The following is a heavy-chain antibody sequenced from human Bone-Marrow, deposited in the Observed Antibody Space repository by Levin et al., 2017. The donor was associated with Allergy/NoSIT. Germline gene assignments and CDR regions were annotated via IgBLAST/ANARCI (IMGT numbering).Heavy chain of an antibody. CDR1: GFTFGDYA. CDR2: IRSKAYGGTT. V-gene: IGHV3-49*04. CDR3: TASGSYLYYFDY. D-gene: IGHD1-26*01. Sequence: AGGSLRLSCTASGFTFGDYAMSWVRQAPGKGLEWVGFIRSKAYGGTTEYAASVKGRFTISRDDSKSIAYLQMNSLKTEDTAVYYCTASGSYLYYFDYWGQGTLVTVSS. J-gene: IGHJ4*02.